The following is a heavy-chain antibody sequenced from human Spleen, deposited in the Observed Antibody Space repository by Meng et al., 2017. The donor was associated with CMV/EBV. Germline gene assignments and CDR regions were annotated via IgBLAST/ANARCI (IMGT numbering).Heavy chain of an antibody. D-gene: IGHD1-26*01. CDR1: GFTFEDYT. J-gene: IGHJ3*02. CDR2: VSSSSSFI. V-gene: IGHV3-21*01. Sequence: GESLKISCAVSGFTFEDYTMHWVRQRPGKGLEWVSSVSSSSSFIYYADSVRGRFTISRDNAKDSVYLQMNNLRADDTAIYYCARGGRVGAFDIWGQGTLVTVSS. CDR3: ARGGRVGAFDI.